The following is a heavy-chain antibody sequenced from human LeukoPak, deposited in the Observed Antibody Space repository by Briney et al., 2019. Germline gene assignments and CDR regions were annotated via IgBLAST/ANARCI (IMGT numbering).Heavy chain of an antibody. D-gene: IGHD3-22*01. J-gene: IGHJ4*02. Sequence: PGGSLRLSCAASGFTFSTYWMHWVRHVPGKGLVWVSHINNDGSGTSYADSVKGRFTISRDNAKNTLYLQMNSLRVGDTAVYYCARPPAYDSRNYYFAYWGQGILVTVSS. CDR1: GFTFSTYW. CDR3: ARPPAYDSRNYYFAY. CDR2: INNDGSGT. V-gene: IGHV3-74*01.